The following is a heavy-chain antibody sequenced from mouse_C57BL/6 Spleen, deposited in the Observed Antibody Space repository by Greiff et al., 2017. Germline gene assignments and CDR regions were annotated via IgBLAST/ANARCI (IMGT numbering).Heavy chain of an antibody. CDR2: LDPSDSYT. CDR3: ARKGLYGSSYWYFDV. J-gene: IGHJ1*03. V-gene: IGHV1-69*01. Sequence: QVQLQQPGAELVMPGASVKLSCKASGYTFTSYWMHWVKQRPGQGLEWIGELDPSDSYTNYNQKFKGKSTLTVDKSSSTAYMQLSSLTSEDSAVYYCARKGLYGSSYWYFDVWGTGTTVTVSS. CDR1: GYTFTSYW. D-gene: IGHD1-1*01.